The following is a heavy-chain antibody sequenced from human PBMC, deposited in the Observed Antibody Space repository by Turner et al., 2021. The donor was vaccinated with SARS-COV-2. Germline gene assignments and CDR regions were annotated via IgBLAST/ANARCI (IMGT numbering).Heavy chain of an antibody. CDR2: IYYCGST. Sequence: QLQLQESGPGLVKPSETLSPTCTVSGGPTCRSTSSGGWIRQPPGKGLEWIGSIYYCGSTYYNPSLKRRVTISVDTSKNPFSLKLSSVTAADTAVYYCARTYYDFWSGYYGTPGYFDYWGQGTLVTVSS. V-gene: IGHV4-39*01. D-gene: IGHD3-3*01. CDR3: ARTYYDFWSGYYGTPGYFDY. CDR1: GGPTCRSTSS. J-gene: IGHJ4*02.